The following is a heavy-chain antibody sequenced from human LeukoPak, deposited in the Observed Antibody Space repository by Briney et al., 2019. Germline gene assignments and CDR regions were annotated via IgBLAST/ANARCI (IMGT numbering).Heavy chain of an antibody. V-gene: IGHV3-23*01. J-gene: IGHJ4*02. CDR1: GFTFSSYA. Sequence: GGSLRLSCAASGFTFSSYAMSWVRQAPGKGLEAPGKGLEWVSTISARGHATYYPDSVRGRFTISRDNSKRTLHLQMDSLRAEDSALYYCAKWPEGATPKFHHWGQGTLVTVSS. CDR3: AKWPEGATPKFHH. D-gene: IGHD1-26*01. CDR2: ISARGHAT.